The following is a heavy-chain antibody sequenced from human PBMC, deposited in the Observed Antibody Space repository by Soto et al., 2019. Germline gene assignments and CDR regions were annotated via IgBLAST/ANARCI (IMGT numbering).Heavy chain of an antibody. CDR3: ARVGDGGSYVG. Sequence: QVQLVQSGAEVKKPGASVKVSCKASGYTFTSYAMHWVHQAPGQRLEWLGWNNAGNGNTKYSQKFQGRVTITRDTAASTGYMEVSCLRSEDTAVYDCARVGDGGSYVGWGQGTLVTVAS. CDR1: GYTFTSYA. V-gene: IGHV1-3*01. D-gene: IGHD1-26*01. J-gene: IGHJ4*02. CDR2: NNAGNGNT.